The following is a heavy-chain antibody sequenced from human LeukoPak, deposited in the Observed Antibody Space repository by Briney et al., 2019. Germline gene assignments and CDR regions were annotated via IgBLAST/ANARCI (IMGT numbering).Heavy chain of an antibody. CDR2: IEEDGGEK. J-gene: IGHJ4*02. CDR3: AREGGDIADTGFDF. V-gene: IGHV3-7*01. CDR1: GFNFRSYW. D-gene: IGHD2-15*01. Sequence: GGSLRLSCATSGFNFRSYWMSWVRQAPGKGLEWVANIEEDGGEKYYVDSVKGRFTISRDNAKNSLYLQMNSLRAEDTAVYYCAREGGDIADTGFDFRGQGTLVTVSS.